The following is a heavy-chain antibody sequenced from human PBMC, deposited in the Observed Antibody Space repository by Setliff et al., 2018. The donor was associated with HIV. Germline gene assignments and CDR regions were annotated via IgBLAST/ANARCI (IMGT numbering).Heavy chain of an antibody. D-gene: IGHD6-6*01. Sequence: GASVKVSCKASGYTFRRFGITWVRQAPGQGLEWMGMINPSGGEPSYAQRFQGRVTMTRDTSTNTVYMELSSLRSEDTAVYYCARDHIAARSVDYWGQGTLVTVSS. V-gene: IGHV1-46*01. CDR3: ARDHIAARSVDY. J-gene: IGHJ4*02. CDR2: INPSGGEP. CDR1: GYTFRRFG.